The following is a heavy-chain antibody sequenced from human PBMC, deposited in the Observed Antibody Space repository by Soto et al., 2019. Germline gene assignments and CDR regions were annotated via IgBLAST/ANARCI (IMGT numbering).Heavy chain of an antibody. D-gene: IGHD6-19*01. CDR1: GGTFSSYA. CDR2: IIPIFGTA. CDR3: ARGRVAGTRDWFDP. J-gene: IGHJ5*02. V-gene: IGHV1-69*13. Sequence: SVKVSGKASGGTFSSYAISWVRQAPGQGLEWMGGIIPIFGTANYAQKFQGRVTITADESTSTAYMELSSLRSEDTAVYYCARGRVAGTRDWFDPWGQGTLVTVSS.